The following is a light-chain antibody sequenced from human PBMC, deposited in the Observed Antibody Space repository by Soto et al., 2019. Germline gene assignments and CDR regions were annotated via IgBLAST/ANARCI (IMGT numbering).Light chain of an antibody. Sequence: EIVMTQSPGTLSLSPGERATLYFSASQSVTSSFLAWYQQKVGQAPRLLIYGASSRATGIPDRFSGSGSGTDFTLTISRLEPEDFAVYYCQQYGSSPRTFGQGTRLEI. CDR3: QQYGSSPRT. V-gene: IGKV3-20*01. J-gene: IGKJ5*01. CDR1: QSVTSSF. CDR2: GAS.